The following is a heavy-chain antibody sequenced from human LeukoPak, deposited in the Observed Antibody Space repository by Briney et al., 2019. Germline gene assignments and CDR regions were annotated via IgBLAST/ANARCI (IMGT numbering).Heavy chain of an antibody. Sequence: GRSLRLSCAASGFTFSSYAMHWVRQAPGKGLEWVAGISYDGSNKYYADSVKGRFTISRNNSNNTLYLQINSLRAEDTAVYYCASDRTSISNTGRTYYYYGMDVWGQGTTVTVSS. D-gene: IGHD1-1*01. J-gene: IGHJ6*02. CDR2: ISYDGSNK. CDR1: GFTFSSYA. CDR3: ASDRTSISNTGRTYYYYGMDV. V-gene: IGHV3-30-3*01.